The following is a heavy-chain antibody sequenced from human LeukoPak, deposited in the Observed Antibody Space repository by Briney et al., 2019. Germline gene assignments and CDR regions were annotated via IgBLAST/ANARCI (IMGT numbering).Heavy chain of an antibody. CDR2: ISAYNGNT. CDR1: GYTFTSYG. Sequence: ASVKVSCKASGYTFTSYGISWVRQAPGQGLEWMGWISAYNGNTNYAQKLQGRVTMTTDTSTSTAYMELRSLRSGDTAVYYCARDLKPTMTTVLGYWGQGTLVTVSS. J-gene: IGHJ4*02. D-gene: IGHD4-17*01. CDR3: ARDLKPTMTTVLGY. V-gene: IGHV1-18*01.